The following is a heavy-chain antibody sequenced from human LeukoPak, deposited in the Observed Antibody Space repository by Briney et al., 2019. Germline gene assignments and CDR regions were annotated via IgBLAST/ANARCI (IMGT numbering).Heavy chain of an antibody. Sequence: PGGSLRLSCPASGFTFSSYSMNWVRQAPGKGLEWVSFISSGSTYTYYADSVKGRFTISRDNARNSLYLQMNSLRAEDTAVYYCARTENSGTVDYWGQGTLVTVSS. CDR2: ISSGSTYT. J-gene: IGHJ4*02. CDR1: GFTFSSYS. V-gene: IGHV3-21*01. CDR3: ARTENSGTVDY. D-gene: IGHD1-7*01.